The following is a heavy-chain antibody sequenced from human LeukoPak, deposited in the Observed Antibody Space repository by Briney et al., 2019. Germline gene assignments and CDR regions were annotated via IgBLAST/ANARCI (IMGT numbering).Heavy chain of an antibody. J-gene: IGHJ4*02. Sequence: PGGSLRLSCAVSGFPFNDAWMNWVRQAPGRGLEWVGLVRRKVDGGTTEYAAPVKDRFSISRDDSKGTLYLQMSSLTTEDTAVYYCTTAYADHGEGHWGQGTLVTVSS. D-gene: IGHD3-10*01. CDR1: GFPFNDAW. CDR2: VRRKVDGGTT. V-gene: IGHV3-15*07. CDR3: TTAYADHGEGH.